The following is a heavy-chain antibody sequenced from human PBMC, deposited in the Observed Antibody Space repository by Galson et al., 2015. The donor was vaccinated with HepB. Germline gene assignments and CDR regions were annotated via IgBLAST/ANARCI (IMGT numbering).Heavy chain of an antibody. J-gene: IGHJ6*03. CDR1: GGTFSSYA. V-gene: IGHV1-69*13. D-gene: IGHD2-2*01. Sequence: SVKVSCKASGGTFSSYAISWVRQAPGQGLEWMGGIIPIFGTANYAQKFQGRVTITADESTSTAYMELSSLRSEDTAVYYCARGHIVVVPAATEVPLYYYMDVWGKGTTVTVSS. CDR3: ARGHIVVVPAATEVPLYYYMDV. CDR2: IIPIFGTA.